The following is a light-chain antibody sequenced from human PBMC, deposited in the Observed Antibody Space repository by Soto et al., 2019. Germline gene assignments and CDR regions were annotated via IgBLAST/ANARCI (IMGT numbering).Light chain of an antibody. J-gene: IGLJ1*01. V-gene: IGLV2-14*03. CDR3: SSYTSNSHYV. Sequence: QSALTQPASVSGSPGQSITISCTGTSSDVGGYNHVSWYHHHPGKAPKLLIYDDSHRPSGVSNRFSGSKSGNTASLTISGLQAEDEADHYCSSYTSNSHYVFGTGTKVTVL. CDR2: DDS. CDR1: SSDVGGYNH.